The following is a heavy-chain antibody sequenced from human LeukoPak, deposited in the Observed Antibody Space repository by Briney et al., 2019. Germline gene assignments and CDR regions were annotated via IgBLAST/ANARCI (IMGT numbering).Heavy chain of an antibody. Sequence: GSLRLSCAASGFTFSTYWMSWVRQAPGEGLEWVANMKYDGSDRYYVDSVMGRFTISRDSTKNSLYLQMNSLRVEDTAVYYCARERPASASAFDIWGQGTVVTVSS. CDR1: GFTFSTYW. V-gene: IGHV3-7*01. D-gene: IGHD3-10*01. CDR2: MKYDGSDR. CDR3: ARERPASASAFDI. J-gene: IGHJ3*02.